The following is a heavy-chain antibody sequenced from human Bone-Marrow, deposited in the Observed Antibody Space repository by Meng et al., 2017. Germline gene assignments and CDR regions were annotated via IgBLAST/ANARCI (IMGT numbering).Heavy chain of an antibody. J-gene: IGHJ4*02. CDR1: GFTFSSYW. D-gene: IGHD3-22*01. CDR2: INSDGSST. V-gene: IGHV3-74*01. CDR3: AANYYYDSTAYYRDY. Sequence: GESLKISCAASGFTFSSYWMHWVRQAPGKGLVWVSRINSDGSSTSYADSVKGRFTISRDNAKNTLFLQMNSLRAEDTAVYYCAANYYYDSTAYYRDYWGLGTLVTVSS.